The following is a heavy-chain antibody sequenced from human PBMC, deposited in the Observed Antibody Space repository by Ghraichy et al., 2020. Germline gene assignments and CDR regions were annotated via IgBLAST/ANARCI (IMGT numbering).Heavy chain of an antibody. CDR1: GFTFSNYN. D-gene: IGHD2-2*01. CDR3: ARDRVGYCIGTSCYHPRYGLDV. CDR2: ISSSSSAI. V-gene: IGHV3-48*01. J-gene: IGHJ6*02. Sequence: ESLNISCAASGFTFSNYNMNWVRQAPGKGLEWVSYISSSSSAIYYADSVKGRFTISRDNAKNSLYLQMNSLRAEDTAVYYCARDRVGYCIGTSCYHPRYGLDVWGQGTTVTVSS.